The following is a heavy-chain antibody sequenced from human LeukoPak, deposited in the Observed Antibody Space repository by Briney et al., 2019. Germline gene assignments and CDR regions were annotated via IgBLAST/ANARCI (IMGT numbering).Heavy chain of an antibody. V-gene: IGHV4-4*07. Sequence: SETLSLTCTVSGGSINNYYWSWIRQPAGKGLEWIGRIYTRGSTNYNPSLKSRVTISVDTSKNQFSLKLSSVTAADTAVYYCARGRYCSADICSGGDAFDTWGQGTMVSVSS. CDR1: GGSINNYY. J-gene: IGHJ3*02. CDR2: IYTRGST. D-gene: IGHD2-15*01. CDR3: ARGRYCSADICSGGDAFDT.